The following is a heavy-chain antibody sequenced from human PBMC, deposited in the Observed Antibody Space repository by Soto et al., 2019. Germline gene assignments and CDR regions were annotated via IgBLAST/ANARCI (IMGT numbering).Heavy chain of an antibody. J-gene: IGHJ3*02. CDR3: ARRAGPPDYYDSSGSNDAFDT. CDR1: GYSVTSYW. D-gene: IGHD3-22*01. V-gene: IGHV5-51*01. CDR2: IYPGDSDT. Sequence: PXESLKISCKGSGYSVTSYWIGWVRQMPGQGLEWMGIIYPGDSDTRYSPSFQGQVTISADKSISTAYLQWSSLKASDTAMYYCARRAGPPDYYDSSGSNDAFDTWGQGEIATVS.